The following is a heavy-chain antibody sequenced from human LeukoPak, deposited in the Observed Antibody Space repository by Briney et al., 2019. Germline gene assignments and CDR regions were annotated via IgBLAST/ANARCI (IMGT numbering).Heavy chain of an antibody. CDR2: ILNDGSYK. D-gene: IGHD2-2*03. J-gene: IGHJ4*02. Sequence: GGSLRLSCGVSGFTFSSYAMHWVRQAPGKGLEWVAGILNDGSYKYYADSVEGRCTISRDNSEHKLYLQMNSLRPEDTALYYCVRSLDRNGRSDYWGQGTLVTVSS. CDR3: VRSLDRNGRSDY. CDR1: GFTFSSYA. V-gene: IGHV3-30-3*01.